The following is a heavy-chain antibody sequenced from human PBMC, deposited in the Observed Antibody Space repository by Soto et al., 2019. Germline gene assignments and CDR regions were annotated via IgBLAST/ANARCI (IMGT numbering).Heavy chain of an antibody. J-gene: IGHJ4*02. CDR1: GFSFRTYT. D-gene: IGHD1-26*01. CDR3: AKARCTTTGCYVRDY. Sequence: GGSLRLSCAASGFSFRTYTMSWVRQAPGKGLEWLSVISGSGGSPSYADSVQGRFVISRDNARNTLYLHMNSLRAEDTAMYYCAKARCTTTGCYVRDYWGRGTLVTVSS. V-gene: IGHV3-23*01. CDR2: ISGSGGSP.